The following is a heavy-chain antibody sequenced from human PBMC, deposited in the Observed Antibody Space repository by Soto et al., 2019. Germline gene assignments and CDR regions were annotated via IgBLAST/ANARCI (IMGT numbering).Heavy chain of an antibody. D-gene: IGHD6-19*01. CDR2: ISWNGDDI. V-gene: IGHV3-9*01. Sequence: ELQLVESGGGVVQFGRSLRLSCEASGFTFDDHAMHWVRQVPGKGLEWVSGISWNGDDIGYVDSVKGRFTISRDNVKNVLYLQMDILTTDDTAVYYCAKDRGSGFPRGWGLDYWGQGTLVTVSS. J-gene: IGHJ4*02. CDR1: GFTFDDHA. CDR3: AKDRGSGFPRGWGLDY.